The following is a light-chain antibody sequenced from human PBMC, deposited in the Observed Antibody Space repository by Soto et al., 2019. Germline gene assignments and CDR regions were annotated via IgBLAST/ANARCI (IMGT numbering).Light chain of an antibody. CDR2: SAS. CDR3: QQYDSSPRT. Sequence: EIVLTQSPGTLSLSPGERGTLSCRASQNLGTLYLAWFQQKSGQAPRLLIYSASRRATGIPDRFSGSGSGTDFTLTINRLEPEDFAVYYCQQYDSSPRTFGQGTKVDI. V-gene: IGKV3-20*01. J-gene: IGKJ1*01. CDR1: QNLGTLY.